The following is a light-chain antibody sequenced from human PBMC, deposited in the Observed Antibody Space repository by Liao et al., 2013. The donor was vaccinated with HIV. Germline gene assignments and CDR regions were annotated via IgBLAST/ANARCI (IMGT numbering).Light chain of an antibody. V-gene: IGLV3-21*04. J-gene: IGLJ3*02. CDR2: YDT. CDR3: QVWDSSSDHFWV. Sequence: SYELTQPPSVSVAPGKTARITCGGHNIGSESVHWYQQKPGQAPVLVIYYDTDRPSGIPERFSGSNSGNTATLTISRVEAGDEADYYCQVWDSSSDHFWVFGGGTKLTVL. CDR1: NIGSES.